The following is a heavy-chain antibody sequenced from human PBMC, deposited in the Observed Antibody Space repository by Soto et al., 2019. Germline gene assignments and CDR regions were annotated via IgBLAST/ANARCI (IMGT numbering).Heavy chain of an antibody. CDR3: ARAFSSGWSLGVDY. D-gene: IGHD6-19*01. V-gene: IGHV4-4*02. CDR1: SGSISSSNW. Sequence: QVQLQESGPGLVKPSGTLSLTCAVSSGSISSSNWWSWVRQPPGKGLEWIGEIYHSGSTNYNPSLTSRVTISVDKSKNQFSLKLSSVTAADTAVYYCARAFSSGWSLGVDYWGQGTLVTVSS. CDR2: IYHSGST. J-gene: IGHJ4*02.